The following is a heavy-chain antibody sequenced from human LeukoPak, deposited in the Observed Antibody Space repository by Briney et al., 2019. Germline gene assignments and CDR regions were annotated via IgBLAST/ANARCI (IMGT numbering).Heavy chain of an antibody. CDR1: GGSISSYY. CDR3: ARRTYYYDSSGYYYYYMDV. D-gene: IGHD3-22*01. CDR2: IHYSGST. J-gene: IGHJ6*03. Sequence: PSETLSLTCTVSGGSISSYYWSWIRQPPGKGLEWIGHIHYSGSTNYNPSLKSRVTISVDTSKNQFSLNLSSVTAADTAVYFCARRTYYYDSSGYYYYYMDVWGKGTTVTVSS. V-gene: IGHV4-59*08.